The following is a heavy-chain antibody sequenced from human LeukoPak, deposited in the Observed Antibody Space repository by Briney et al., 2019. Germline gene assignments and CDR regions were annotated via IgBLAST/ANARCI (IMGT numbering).Heavy chain of an antibody. CDR1: GGSVSSGSYY. D-gene: IGHD3-10*01. V-gene: IGHV4-61*01. Sequence: PSETLSLTCTVSGGSVSSGSYYWSWIRQPPGTGLEWIGYIYYSGSTNYNPSLKSRVTISVDTSKNQFSLKLSSVTAADTAVYYCAIETYYGSGSYYNDWGQGTLVTVSS. CDR2: IYYSGST. J-gene: IGHJ4*02. CDR3: AIETYYGSGSYYND.